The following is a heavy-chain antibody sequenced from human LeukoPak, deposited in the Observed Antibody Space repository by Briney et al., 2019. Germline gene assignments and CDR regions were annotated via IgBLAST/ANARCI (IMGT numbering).Heavy chain of an antibody. V-gene: IGHV1-69*13. CDR1: GGTFSSYA. J-gene: IGHJ5*02. CDR3: ARDYEAKPPRYNWFDP. D-gene: IGHD3-16*01. Sequence: ASVKVSCKASGGTFSSYAISWVRLAPGQGLEWMGGIIPIFGTANYAQKFQGRVTITADESTSTAYMELSSLRSEDTAVFYCARDYEAKPPRYNWFDPWGQGTLVTVSS. CDR2: IIPIFGTA.